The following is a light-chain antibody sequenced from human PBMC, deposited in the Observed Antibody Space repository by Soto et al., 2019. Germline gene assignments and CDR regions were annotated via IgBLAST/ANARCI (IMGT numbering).Light chain of an antibody. CDR2: DAS. Sequence: DIQMTQSPSTLSASVGDRVTITCRASQSITSWLAWYQPRPGKAPKLLIYDASSLESGVPSRFSGSGSGTEFTLSISSLQPDNFATYYCQQDNSYAMYTFGHGTKLEIK. CDR1: QSITSW. J-gene: IGKJ2*01. CDR3: QQDNSYAMYT. V-gene: IGKV1-5*01.